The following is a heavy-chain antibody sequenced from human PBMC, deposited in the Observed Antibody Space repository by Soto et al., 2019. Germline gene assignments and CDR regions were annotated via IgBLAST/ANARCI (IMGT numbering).Heavy chain of an antibody. CDR2: IYWDDDK. J-gene: IGHJ3*02. CDR1: GFSLSTSGVG. CDR3: AHRQAGDDVFDI. Sequence: QITLKESGPPLVKPTQTLTLTCTFSGFSLSTSGVGVGWIRQPPGKALEWLALIYWDDDKRYSPSLKSRLTISKDTSKNRVVLAMTNMHPVDTATYYCAHRQAGDDVFDIWGQGTMVTVSS. V-gene: IGHV2-5*02. D-gene: IGHD3-16*01.